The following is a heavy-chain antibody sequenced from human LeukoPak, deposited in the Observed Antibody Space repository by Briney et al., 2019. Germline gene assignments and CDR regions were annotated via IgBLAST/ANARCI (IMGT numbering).Heavy chain of an antibody. J-gene: IGHJ5*02. V-gene: IGHV3-7*01. CDR3: ARPYCSSTTCSWIDP. CDR2: IKQDGSEK. Sequence: GGSLRLSCAASGFTFSSYWMSWVRQAPGKGLEWVANIKQDGSEKYYVDSVKGRFTVSRDNAKNSLYLQMNSLRAEDTAVYYCARPYCSSTTCSWIDPWGQGTLVTVSS. D-gene: IGHD2-2*01. CDR1: GFTFSSYW.